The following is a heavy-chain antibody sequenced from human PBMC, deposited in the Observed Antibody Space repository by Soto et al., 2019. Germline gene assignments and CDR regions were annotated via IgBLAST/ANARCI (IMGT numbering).Heavy chain of an antibody. CDR2: ISSSSSTI. V-gene: IGHV3-48*02. D-gene: IGHD5-12*01. J-gene: IGHJ6*02. CDR1: GFTFSSYS. Sequence: EVQLVESGGGLVQPGGSLRLSCAASGFTFSSYSMNWVRQAPGKGLEWVSYISSSSSTIYYADSVKGRFTISRDNAKNSLYLKMNSLRDEDTAVYYCARDWWGGRGYSGDDSYYYYYGMDVWGQGTTVTVSS. CDR3: ARDWWGGRGYSGDDSYYYYYGMDV.